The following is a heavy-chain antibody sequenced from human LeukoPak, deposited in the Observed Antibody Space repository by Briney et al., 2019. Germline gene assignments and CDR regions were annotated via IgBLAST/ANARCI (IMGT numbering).Heavy chain of an antibody. J-gene: IGHJ4*02. D-gene: IGHD3-22*01. CDR1: GYTFIGFY. V-gene: IGHV1-2*02. Sequence: ASVKVSCKASGYTFIGFYIHWVRQAPGQGLEWMGCINSNSGVPSYAQKFQGRVTMTRDTSISKAYIQLSSLRSDDTAVYYCARDPLYSSGPISHDFWGQGALVTVSS. CDR3: ARDPLYSSGPISHDF. CDR2: INSNSGVP.